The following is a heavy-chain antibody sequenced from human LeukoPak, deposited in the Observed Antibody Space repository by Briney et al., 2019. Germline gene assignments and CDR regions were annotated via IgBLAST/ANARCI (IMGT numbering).Heavy chain of an antibody. Sequence: SETLSLTCTVSGGSMSSSSYYWGWMRQPPGKGLEWIGSIYYSGSTYYNPSLKSRVTISVDTSKNQFSLKLSSVTAADTAVYYCATDYGDYVGYWGQGTMVTVSS. J-gene: IGHJ3*01. CDR1: GGSMSSSSYY. V-gene: IGHV4-39*02. CDR2: IYYSGST. CDR3: ATDYGDYVGY. D-gene: IGHD4-17*01.